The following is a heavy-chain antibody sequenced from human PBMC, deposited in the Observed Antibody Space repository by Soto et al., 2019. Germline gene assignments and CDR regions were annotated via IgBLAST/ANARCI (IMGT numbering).Heavy chain of an antibody. Sequence: SETLSLTCTVSGGSISSSSYYWGWIRKPPGKGLEWIGSIYYSGSTYYNPSLKSRVTISVDTSKNQFSLKLSSVTAADTAVYYCARCLYYDILTGYYWDYYYGMDVWGQGTTVTVSS. J-gene: IGHJ6*02. CDR1: GGSISSSSYY. V-gene: IGHV4-39*01. D-gene: IGHD3-9*01. CDR3: ARCLYYDILTGYYWDYYYGMDV. CDR2: IYYSGST.